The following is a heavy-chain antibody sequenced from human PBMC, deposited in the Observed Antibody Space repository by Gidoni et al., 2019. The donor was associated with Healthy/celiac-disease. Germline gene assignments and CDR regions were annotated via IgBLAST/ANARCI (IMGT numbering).Heavy chain of an antibody. CDR2: ISGSGGST. CDR3: AKVGMYYYDSSGYYY. Sequence: EVQLLESGGGLVQPGGSLRLSCEASGFPFSSYAMSWVRQAPGKGLEWVSAISGSGGSTYYADSVKGRFTISRDNSKNTLYLQMNSLRAEDTAVYYCAKVGMYYYDSSGYYYWGQGTLVTVSS. J-gene: IGHJ4*02. CDR1: GFPFSSYA. D-gene: IGHD3-22*01. V-gene: IGHV3-23*01.